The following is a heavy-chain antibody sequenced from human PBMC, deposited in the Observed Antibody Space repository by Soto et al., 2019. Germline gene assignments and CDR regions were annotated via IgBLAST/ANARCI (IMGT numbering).Heavy chain of an antibody. CDR2: INAGNGNT. CDR3: ARSIVVVTALDY. Sequence: QVQLVQSGAEVKKPGASVKVSCKASGYTFTSYAMHWVRQAPGQRLEWMGWINAGNGNTKYSQKFQGRVTITRDTSASTAYMELSSLRSEDTAVYYCARSIVVVTALDYWGQGPLVTVSS. D-gene: IGHD2-21*02. V-gene: IGHV1-3*01. J-gene: IGHJ4*02. CDR1: GYTFTSYA.